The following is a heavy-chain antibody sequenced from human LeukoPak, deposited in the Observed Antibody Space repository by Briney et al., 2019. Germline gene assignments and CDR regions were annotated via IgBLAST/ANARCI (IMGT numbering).Heavy chain of an antibody. CDR1: GGSISSYY. D-gene: IGHD4-11*01. J-gene: IGHJ5*02. Sequence: SETLSLTCTVSGGSISSYYWSWIRQPPGKVLEWIGYIYYSGSTNYNPSLKSRVTISVDTSKNQFSLKLSSVTAADTAVYYCARGPSPVTTTGVWFDPWGQGTLVTVSS. V-gene: IGHV4-59*01. CDR2: IYYSGST. CDR3: ARGPSPVTTTGVWFDP.